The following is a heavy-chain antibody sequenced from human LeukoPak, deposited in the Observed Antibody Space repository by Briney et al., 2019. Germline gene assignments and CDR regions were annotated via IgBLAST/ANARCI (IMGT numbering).Heavy chain of an antibody. V-gene: IGHV3-11*01. CDR3: AASPTRIDAFNI. D-gene: IGHD4-11*01. CDR2: ISVTSTSI. J-gene: IGHJ3*02. CDR1: GFSFSDHY. Sequence: PGGSLRLSCAASGFSFSDHYMIWIRQAPGKGLEWVSYISVTSTSIYYVDSVKGRFTISRDNSKDSMSLQMNSLRGEDTAVYYCAASPTRIDAFNIWGQGTMVTVSS.